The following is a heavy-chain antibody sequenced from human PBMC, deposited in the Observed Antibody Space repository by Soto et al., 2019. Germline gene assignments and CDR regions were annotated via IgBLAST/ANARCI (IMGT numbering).Heavy chain of an antibody. CDR2: IYSDGST. CDR3: ARVGYSSSWRLLFNWFDP. D-gene: IGHD6-13*01. CDR1: GFTVSSNY. V-gene: IGHV3-53*04. J-gene: IGHJ5*02. Sequence: EVQVVESGGGLVQPGGSLRLSCAASGFTVSSNYMTWVRQAPGKGLEWVSVIYSDGSTYYADSVKGRFTISRHNSKNTLYLQMNSLRTEDTAVYYCARVGYSSSWRLLFNWFDPWGQGTLVTVSS.